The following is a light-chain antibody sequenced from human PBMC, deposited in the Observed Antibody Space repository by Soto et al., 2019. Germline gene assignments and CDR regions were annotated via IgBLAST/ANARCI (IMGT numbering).Light chain of an antibody. V-gene: IGKV3-20*01. Sequence: EIVLTESPGTLSLSPGERATLSCRASQSVHSRYLAWYQQKPVQAPNLLIYGTSSRASGIPDRFSGSGSGTDFTLTISRLEPEDFAVYYCQQYVSSSLTFGGGTKVDIK. CDR1: QSVHSRY. CDR2: GTS. J-gene: IGKJ4*01. CDR3: QQYVSSSLT.